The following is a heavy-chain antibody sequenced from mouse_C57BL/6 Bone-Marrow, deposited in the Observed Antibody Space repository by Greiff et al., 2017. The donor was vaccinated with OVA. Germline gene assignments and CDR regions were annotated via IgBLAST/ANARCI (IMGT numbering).Heavy chain of an antibody. Sequence: QVTLKESGPGILQSSQTLSLTCSFSGFSLSTSGMGVSWIRQPSGKGLEWLAHIYWDDDKRYNPSLKSRLTISKDTSRNQVFLKITSVDTADTATYYCARRARPPYYYGSSWYFDVWGTGTTVTVSS. J-gene: IGHJ1*03. CDR2: IYWDDDK. CDR1: GFSLSTSGMG. D-gene: IGHD1-1*01. CDR3: ARRARPPYYYGSSWYFDV. V-gene: IGHV8-12*01.